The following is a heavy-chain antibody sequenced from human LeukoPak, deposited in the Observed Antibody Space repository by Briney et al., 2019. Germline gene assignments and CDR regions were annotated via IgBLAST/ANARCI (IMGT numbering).Heavy chain of an antibody. Sequence: PGGSLRLSCAASGFTFSSYAMSWVRQAPGKGLEWVSYISSSGSTIYYADSVKVRFTISRDNAKNSLYLQMNSLRAEDTAVYYCARVLAAAGDYFDYWGQGTLVTVSS. CDR1: GFTFSSYA. J-gene: IGHJ4*02. CDR3: ARVLAAAGDYFDY. CDR2: ISSSGSTI. V-gene: IGHV3-48*03. D-gene: IGHD6-13*01.